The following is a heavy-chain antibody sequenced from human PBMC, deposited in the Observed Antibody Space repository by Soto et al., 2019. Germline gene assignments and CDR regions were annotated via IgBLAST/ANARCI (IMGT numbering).Heavy chain of an antibody. CDR1: GFSLTTGRMG. D-gene: IGHD2-21*02. Sequence: QVTLRESGPVLVKPTETLTLTCNVSGFSLTTGRMGVSWIRQPPGKALEWLANIFSDAERSYSRSLQGRLTVSKVGFGSQVVLTMTNMDPVDIGTYLCVRMTADSYSSYYAMDVWGQGTKVTVSS. V-gene: IGHV2-26*01. J-gene: IGHJ6*02. CDR3: VRMTADSYSSYYAMDV. CDR2: IFSDAER.